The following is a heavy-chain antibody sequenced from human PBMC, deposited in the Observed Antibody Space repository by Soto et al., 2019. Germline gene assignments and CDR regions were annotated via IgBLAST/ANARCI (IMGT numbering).Heavy chain of an antibody. CDR1: GFTFSSYA. Sequence: PGGSLRLSCAASGFTFSSYAMSWVRQAPGKGLEWVSGISGSGGGTYYADSVKGRLTISRDNSKNTLYLQMNSLRAEDTAVYYCAKDGYSYRYPSYFDYWGQGTLVTAPQ. J-gene: IGHJ4*02. D-gene: IGHD5-18*01. V-gene: IGHV3-23*01. CDR3: AKDGYSYRYPSYFDY. CDR2: ISGSGGGT.